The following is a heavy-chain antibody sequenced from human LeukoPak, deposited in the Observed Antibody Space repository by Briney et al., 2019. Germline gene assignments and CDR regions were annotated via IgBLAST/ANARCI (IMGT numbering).Heavy chain of an antibody. CDR2: IYHSGST. Sequence: PSGTLSLTCAVSGGSISSSNWWSWVRQPPGKGLEWIGEIYHSGSTNYNPSLKSQVTISVDKSKNQLSLKLSSVTAADTAVYYCARLRYDSSGYGYNWFDPWGQGTLVTVSS. CDR3: ARLRYDSSGYGYNWFDP. V-gene: IGHV4-4*02. J-gene: IGHJ5*02. CDR1: GGSISSSNW. D-gene: IGHD3-22*01.